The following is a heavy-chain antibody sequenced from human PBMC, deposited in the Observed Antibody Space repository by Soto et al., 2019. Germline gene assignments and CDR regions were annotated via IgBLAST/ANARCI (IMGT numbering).Heavy chain of an antibody. J-gene: IGHJ1*01. D-gene: IGHD3-10*02. CDR1: GYTFTSYD. CDR2: MNPNSVNT. V-gene: IGHV1-8*01. Sequence: QVQLVQSGAEVKKPGASVKVSCKASGYTFTSYDINWVRQATGQGLEWMGWMNPNSVNTGYAQKFPGRVTMSRDTSISTAFMELSGLISEATAVYYGARFIYVSGVRHCGQGPLVTVSS. CDR3: ARFIYVSGVRH.